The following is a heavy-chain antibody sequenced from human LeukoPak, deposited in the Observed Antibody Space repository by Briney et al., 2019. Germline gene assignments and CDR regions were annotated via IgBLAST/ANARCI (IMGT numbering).Heavy chain of an antibody. Sequence: PSETLSLTCTVSGGSISSGSYYWSWIRQPAGKGLEWIGRIYTSGSTNYNPSLKSRVTISVDTSKNQFSLKLSSVTAADTAVYYCASKWELFDWGQGTLVTVSS. J-gene: IGHJ4*02. CDR3: ASKWELFD. V-gene: IGHV4-61*02. CDR1: GGSISSGSYY. CDR2: IYTSGST. D-gene: IGHD1-26*01.